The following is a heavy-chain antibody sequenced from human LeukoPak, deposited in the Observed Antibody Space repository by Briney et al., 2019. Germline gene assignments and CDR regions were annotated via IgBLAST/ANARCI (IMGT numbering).Heavy chain of an antibody. Sequence: TETLSLTCTVSGASISIYYWSWIRQPAGKGLEWIGCIYGSESINYNPSLKSRVTMSVDTSKNQFSLKLSSVTAADTAVYYCARVNSGWYGRLDYWGPGTLVTVSS. CDR3: ARVNSGWYGRLDY. CDR2: IYGSESI. D-gene: IGHD6-19*01. J-gene: IGHJ4*02. V-gene: IGHV4-4*07. CDR1: GASISIYY.